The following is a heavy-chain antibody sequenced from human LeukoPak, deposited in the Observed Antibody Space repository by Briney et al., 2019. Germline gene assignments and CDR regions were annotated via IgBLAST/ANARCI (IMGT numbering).Heavy chain of an antibody. CDR1: GFTFGSHA. J-gene: IGHJ4*02. CDR3: ATDSPETAAFDY. V-gene: IGHV3-23*01. Sequence: GGSLRLSCEASGFTFGSHAMYWVRQAPGKGLEWVAGIFGSGGSPHYADPVKGRFTISRDNSRNTVYLQINSLRAEDTAVYYCATDSPETAAFDYWGQGTLVTVSS. D-gene: IGHD1-1*01. CDR2: IFGSGGSP.